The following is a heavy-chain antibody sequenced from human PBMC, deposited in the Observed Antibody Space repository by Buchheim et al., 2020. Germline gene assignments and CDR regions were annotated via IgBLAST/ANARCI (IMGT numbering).Heavy chain of an antibody. CDR2: ISYDGSNK. V-gene: IGHV3-30*18. J-gene: IGHJ5*02. CDR1: GFTFSSYG. Sequence: QVQLVESGGGVVQPGRSLRLSCAASGFTFSSYGMHWVRQAPGKGLEWVAVISYDGSNKYYADSVKGRFTISRANSKTTLYLQMNSLRAEDTAVYYCAKDPSGGYGAWGQGTL. CDR3: AKDPSGGYGA. D-gene: IGHD5-12*01.